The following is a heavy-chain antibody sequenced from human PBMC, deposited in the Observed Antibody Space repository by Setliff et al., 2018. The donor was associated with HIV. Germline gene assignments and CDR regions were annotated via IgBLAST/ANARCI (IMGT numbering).Heavy chain of an antibody. CDR3: ARDAGTGGPGRWVDP. CDR1: GYIFSRYG. J-gene: IGHJ5*02. V-gene: IGHV1-18*01. D-gene: IGHD1-1*01. Sequence: SVKVFCKISGYIFSRYGVTWVRQAPGQGLEWMGYISGYTGITHYAQNFQGRVTMTTDPSKYTAYMELRSLKYDDTGVYYCARDAGTGGPGRWVDPWGQGTMVTVSS. CDR2: ISGYTGIT.